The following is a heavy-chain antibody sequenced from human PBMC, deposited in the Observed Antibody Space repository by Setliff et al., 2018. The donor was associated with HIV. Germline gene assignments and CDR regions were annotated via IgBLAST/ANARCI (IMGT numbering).Heavy chain of an antibody. CDR3: TRQLTPYYYDSPDY. V-gene: IGHV3-11*01. CDR2: ISGSSNTI. J-gene: IGHJ4*02. D-gene: IGHD3-22*01. CDR1: GISFNDYY. Sequence: LRLSCAASGISFNDYYMYWIRQAPGKGLEWVSCISGSSNTIHYADSVKGRFTISRDNAKKSLYLEMNNLKVEDTALYYCTRQLTPYYYDSPDYWGQGTLVTVSS.